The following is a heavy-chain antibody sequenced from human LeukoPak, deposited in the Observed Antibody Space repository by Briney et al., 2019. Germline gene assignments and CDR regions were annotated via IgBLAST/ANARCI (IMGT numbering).Heavy chain of an antibody. CDR1: GDSVSSNSAA. J-gene: IGHJ4*02. Sequence: SQTLSLTCVISGDSVSSNSAAWNWIRKSPSRGLEWLGRTYYRSKWYTDYAVSVKSRITINPDTSKNQFSLQLNSVTPEDTAVYYCARDRYCSGNSCSTHFDSWGQGTLVTVSS. D-gene: IGHD2-15*01. CDR2: TYYRSKWYT. V-gene: IGHV6-1*01. CDR3: ARDRYCSGNSCSTHFDS.